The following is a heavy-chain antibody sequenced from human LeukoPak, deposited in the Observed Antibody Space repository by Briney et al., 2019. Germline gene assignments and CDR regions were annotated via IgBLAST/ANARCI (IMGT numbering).Heavy chain of an antibody. Sequence: GGSLRLSCEASGFTFSSYWMHWVRQAPGKGLVWVSRINSDGSSTRYADSVKGRFTISRDNAKNTVYLQMNSLRAEDTAVYYCAKLERGAFDIWGQGTMVTVSS. D-gene: IGHD1-1*01. J-gene: IGHJ3*02. CDR2: INSDGSST. CDR3: AKLERGAFDI. CDR1: GFTFSSYW. V-gene: IGHV3-74*01.